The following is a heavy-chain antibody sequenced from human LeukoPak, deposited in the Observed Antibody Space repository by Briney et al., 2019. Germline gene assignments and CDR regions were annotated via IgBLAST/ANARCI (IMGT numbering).Heavy chain of an antibody. CDR1: GFTFSNFV. D-gene: IGHD6-6*01. CDR3: ARERAPFVGLDY. V-gene: IGHV3-64*04. CDR2: INDNGYNT. Sequence: GGSLRLSCSASGFTFSNFVMHWVRQAPGKGLGYVAIINDNGYNTDYAGSVKGRFTFSRDNSKNTLYVEMNNLRAEDTAVYYCARERAPFVGLDYWGQGTLVTVSS. J-gene: IGHJ4*02.